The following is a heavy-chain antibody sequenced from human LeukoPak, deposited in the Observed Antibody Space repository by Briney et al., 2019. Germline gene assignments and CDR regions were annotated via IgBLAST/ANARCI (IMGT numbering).Heavy chain of an antibody. CDR2: IYSGGFT. Sequence: GGSLRLSCTASGFNITSNYMDWVRQAPGKGLEWVAIIYSGGFTYYRDSVKGRFTIYRDNSKNTVYLQMNSLRVEDTAVYYCAREGMGYFDSWGQGTLVTVSS. J-gene: IGHJ4*02. CDR3: AREGMGYFDS. CDR1: GFNITSNY. D-gene: IGHD5-24*01. V-gene: IGHV3-66*01.